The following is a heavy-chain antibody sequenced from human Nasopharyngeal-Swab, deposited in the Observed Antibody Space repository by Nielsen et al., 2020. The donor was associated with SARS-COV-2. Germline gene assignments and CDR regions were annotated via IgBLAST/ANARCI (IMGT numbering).Heavy chain of an antibody. V-gene: IGHV3-23*01. Sequence: GESLKISCAASGFTFSSYAMSWVRQAPGKGLEWVSAISGSGGSTYYADSVKGRFTIPRDNSKNTLYLQMNSLRAEDTAVYYCAKSKGMADAFDIWGQGTMVTVSS. CDR3: AKSKGMADAFDI. CDR2: ISGSGGST. J-gene: IGHJ3*02. D-gene: IGHD5-24*01. CDR1: GFTFSSYA.